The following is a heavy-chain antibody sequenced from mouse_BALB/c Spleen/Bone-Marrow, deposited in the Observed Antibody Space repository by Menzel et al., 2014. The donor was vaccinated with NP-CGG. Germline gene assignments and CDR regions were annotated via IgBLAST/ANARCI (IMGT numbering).Heavy chain of an antibody. V-gene: IGHV1-67*01. J-gene: IGHJ2*01. Sequence: VQLQQSGPELVRPGVSVKISCKGSGYTFTDYAMHWVKQSHAKSLEWIGVISTYSGNTNYNQKFKGKATMTVDKSSSTAYMELARLTSEDSAIYYCARRGYGSRPFDYWGKGTPLPVSS. CDR2: ISTYSGNT. CDR3: ARRGYGSRPFDY. CDR1: GYTFTDYA. D-gene: IGHD1-1*01.